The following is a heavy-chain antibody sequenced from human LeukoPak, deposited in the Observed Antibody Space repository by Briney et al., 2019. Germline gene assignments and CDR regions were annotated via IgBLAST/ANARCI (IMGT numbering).Heavy chain of an antibody. J-gene: IGHJ6*03. V-gene: IGHV4-4*07. CDR3: ARDYDFWSGYHPDYYYMDF. CDR1: GGSISSYY. CDR2: IYTSGST. D-gene: IGHD3-3*01. Sequence: PSETLSLTCTGSGGSISSYYWSWIRQPAGKGLEWIGRIYTSGSTNYNPSLKSRVTMSVDTSKNQFSLKLSSVTAADTAVYYCARDYDFWSGYHPDYYYMDFWGKGTTVTVSS.